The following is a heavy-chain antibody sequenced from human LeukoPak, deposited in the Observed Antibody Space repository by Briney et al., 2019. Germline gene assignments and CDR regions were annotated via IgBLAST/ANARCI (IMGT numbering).Heavy chain of an antibody. CDR3: ARDGFTGPTTAYLDH. V-gene: IGHV3-74*01. CDR2: LAADGSGT. J-gene: IGHJ4*01. CDR1: GFTFSSYW. D-gene: IGHD1-1*01. Sequence: GGSLRLSCAASGFTFSSYWMHWVRQAPGMGLVWVSRLAADGSGTNYADSVKGRFTISRDNAKNTVYLQMSSLRAEDTAVYYCARDGFTGPTTAYLDHWGQGTLVTVSS.